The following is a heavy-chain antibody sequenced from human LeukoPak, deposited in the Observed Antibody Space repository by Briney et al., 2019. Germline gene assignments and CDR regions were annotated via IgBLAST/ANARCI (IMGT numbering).Heavy chain of an antibody. D-gene: IGHD3-22*01. CDR2: IYYGGSN. V-gene: IGHV4-59*08. CDR1: GGSFSSYY. CDR3: ARQGDDSSGLGAFDI. Sequence: SETLSLTCIVSGGSFSSYYWSWIRQPPGKGLEWIGYIYYGGSNNYSPSLKSRVTISVDRSKNQFSLRLGSVTAADTAVYYCARQGDDSSGLGAFDIWGQGTMVTVSS. J-gene: IGHJ3*02.